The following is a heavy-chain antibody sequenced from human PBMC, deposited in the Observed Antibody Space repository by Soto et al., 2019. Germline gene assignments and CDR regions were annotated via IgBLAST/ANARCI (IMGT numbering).Heavy chain of an antibody. CDR2: IRNKANSYTT. Sequence: EVQLVESGGGLVQPGGSLRLSCAASGFTFSDHHMDWVRQAPGKGLEWVGRIRNKANSYTTDYVASVKARFTISRDDSKNSLYLQMNSLKTEDTAVYYCARRITGAPPAAGGYWGQGTLVTVSS. J-gene: IGHJ4*02. D-gene: IGHD1-20*01. CDR1: GFTFSDHH. CDR3: ARRITGAPPAAGGY. V-gene: IGHV3-72*01.